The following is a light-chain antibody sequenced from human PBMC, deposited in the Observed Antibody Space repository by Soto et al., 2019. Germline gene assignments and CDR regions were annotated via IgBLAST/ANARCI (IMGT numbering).Light chain of an antibody. J-gene: IGKJ2*01. CDR1: QSLLHSNGYNY. CDR2: LGS. Sequence: DIVMTQSPLSLPVTPGEPASISCRSSQSLLHSNGYNYLDWYLQKPGQSPQLLIYLGSNRASGVPDRFSGSESGTDFTLKISRVGAEDVGVYYCMQALQTPYTFGQGTKLEIK. CDR3: MQALQTPYT. V-gene: IGKV2-28*01.